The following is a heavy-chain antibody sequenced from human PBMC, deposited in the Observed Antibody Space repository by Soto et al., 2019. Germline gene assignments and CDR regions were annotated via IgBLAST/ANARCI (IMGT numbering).Heavy chain of an antibody. CDR2: ISYDGSDQ. V-gene: IGHV3-30-3*01. Sequence: QVHLVESGGGVVNPGRSLRLSCAASGFNFSSYAMHWVRQAPGTGLEWLAVISYDGSDQKYADSAKGRFIISRDNSKSTVYLQMDSLRHEDTSVYFCARVMTIFNKYYYFGMDVWGQWSTVTVSS. CDR3: ARVMTIFNKYYYFGMDV. D-gene: IGHD3-3*01. J-gene: IGHJ6*02. CDR1: GFNFSSYA.